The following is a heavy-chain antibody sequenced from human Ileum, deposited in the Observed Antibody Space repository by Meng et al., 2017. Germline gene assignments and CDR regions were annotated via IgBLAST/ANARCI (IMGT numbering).Heavy chain of an antibody. J-gene: IGHJ4*02. CDR2: ISGGSART. Sequence: VVLVGYGGGMVQPGGSLRLSCAASGFTLSNYAMSWVRQAPGKGLEWVSVISGGSARTDYADSVKGRFTISRDDSRNTLYLQMNSLRAEDTAIYYCAKDYSSGWYDYWGQGTLVTVSS. D-gene: IGHD6-19*01. CDR3: AKDYSSGWYDY. CDR1: GFTLSNYA. V-gene: IGHV3-23*04.